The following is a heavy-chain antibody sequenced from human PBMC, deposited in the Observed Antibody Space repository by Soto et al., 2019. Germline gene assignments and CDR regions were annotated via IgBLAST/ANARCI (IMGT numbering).Heavy chain of an antibody. CDR3: AKDQEVEYSSGWYPFDY. J-gene: IGHJ4*02. CDR1: GFTFSSYA. CDR2: ISGSGGST. Sequence: EVQLLESGGGLVQPGGSLRLSCAASGFTFSSYAMSWVRQAPGKGLEWVSAISGSGGSTYYADSVKGRFTISRDNSKNTLYLQMNSLRAEDTAVYYCAKDQEVEYSSGWYPFDYWGQGTLVTVSS. V-gene: IGHV3-23*01. D-gene: IGHD6-19*01.